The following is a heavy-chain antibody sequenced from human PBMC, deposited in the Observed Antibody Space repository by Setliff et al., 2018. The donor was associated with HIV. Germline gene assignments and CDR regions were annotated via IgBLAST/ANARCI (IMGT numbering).Heavy chain of an antibody. CDR1: GYTFTTYY. CDR3: ARGTAPRPASVLEFLEWLFPNWFDP. CDR2: INPNGGST. V-gene: IGHV1-46*01. D-gene: IGHD3-3*02. Sequence: VASVKVSCKASGYTFTTYYIHYLRQAPGQGPEWMGIINPNGGSTNYAQKFEGRVAIFADTSTTTVYMELSSLNSDDTAVYYCARGTAPRPASVLEFLEWLFPNWFDPWGQGTLVTVSS. J-gene: IGHJ5*02.